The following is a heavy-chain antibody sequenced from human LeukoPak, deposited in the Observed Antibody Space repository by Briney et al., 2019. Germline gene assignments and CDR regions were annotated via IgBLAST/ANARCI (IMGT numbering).Heavy chain of an antibody. V-gene: IGHV4-61*08. Sequence: SETLSLTCTVSGGSVNSGDYYWSWIRQSPGKGLEWIGYIYCSGSTKYNPSLKSRVTILLDKSKNQFSLKLISVTAADTAMYYCARDLSGSSSFGYWGQGTLVTVSS. CDR2: IYCSGST. CDR3: ARDLSGSSSFGY. D-gene: IGHD6-6*01. J-gene: IGHJ4*02. CDR1: GGSVNSGDYY.